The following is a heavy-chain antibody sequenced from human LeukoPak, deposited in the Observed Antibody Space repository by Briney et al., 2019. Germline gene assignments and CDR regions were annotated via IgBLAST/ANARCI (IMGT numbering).Heavy chain of an antibody. V-gene: IGHV1-46*01. J-gene: IGHJ4*02. CDR2: INPSGGST. Sequence: GASVKVSCKASGYTFTSYYMHWVRQAPGQGLEWMGIINPSGGSTSYAQKFQGRVTMTRDMSTSTVYMELSSLRSEDTAVYYCARGSRPVYNLLTGKRYFDYWGQGTLLTVSS. CDR1: GYTFTSYY. D-gene: IGHD3-9*01. CDR3: ARGSRPVYNLLTGKRYFDY.